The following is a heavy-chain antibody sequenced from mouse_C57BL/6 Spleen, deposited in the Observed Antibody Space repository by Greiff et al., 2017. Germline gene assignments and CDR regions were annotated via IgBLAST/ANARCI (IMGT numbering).Heavy chain of an antibody. V-gene: IGHV1-19*01. Sequence: EVQLQESGPVLVKPGASVKMSCKASGYTFTDYYMNWVKQSHGKSLEWIGVINPYNGGTSYNQKFKGKATLTVDKSSSTAYMELNSLTSEDSAVYYCARSYYDGSSPYWYFDVWGTGTTVTVSS. CDR1: GYTFTDYY. J-gene: IGHJ1*03. D-gene: IGHD1-1*01. CDR3: ARSYYDGSSPYWYFDV. CDR2: INPYNGGT.